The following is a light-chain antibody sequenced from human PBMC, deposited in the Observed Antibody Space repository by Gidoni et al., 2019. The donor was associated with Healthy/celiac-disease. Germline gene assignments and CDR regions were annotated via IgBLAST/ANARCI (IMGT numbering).Light chain of an antibody. J-gene: IGLJ2*01. CDR1: SSDVVSYNL. CDR3: CSYAGSSFVV. Sequence: QSALTQPASVSGSPGQSITISCTGTSSDVVSYNLVSWYQQPPGKAPNLMIYEGSKRPSGVSNRFSGSKSGNTASLTISGLQAEDEADYYCCSYAGSSFVVFGGGTKLTVL. CDR2: EGS. V-gene: IGLV2-23*01.